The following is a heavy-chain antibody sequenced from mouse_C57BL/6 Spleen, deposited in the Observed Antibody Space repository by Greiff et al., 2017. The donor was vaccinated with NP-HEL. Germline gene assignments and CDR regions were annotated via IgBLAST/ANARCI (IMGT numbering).Heavy chain of an antibody. CDR2: ISSGGSYT. V-gene: IGHV5-6*01. CDR3: ARHWVYGSSYEENYAMDY. CDR1: GFTFSSYG. J-gene: IGHJ4*01. Sequence: EVKLVESGGDLVKPGGSLKLSCAASGFTFSSYGMSWVRQTPDKRLEWVATISSGGSYTYYPDSVKGRFTISRDNAKNTLYLQMSSLKSEDTAMYYCARHWVYGSSYEENYAMDYWGQGTSVTVSS. D-gene: IGHD1-1*01.